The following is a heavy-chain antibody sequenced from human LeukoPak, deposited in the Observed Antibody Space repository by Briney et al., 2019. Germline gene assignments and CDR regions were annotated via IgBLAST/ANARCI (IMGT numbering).Heavy chain of an antibody. CDR2: ISAYNGNT. J-gene: IGHJ5*02. V-gene: IGHV1-18*01. D-gene: IGHD3-22*01. Sequence: EASVKVSCKASGYTFTSYGISWVRQAPGQGLEWMGWISAYNGNTNYAQKLQGRVTMTTDTSTSTAYMELRSLRSDDTAVYYCARDLFFGYYDSSGYYPPFDPWGQGTLVTVSS. CDR3: ARDLFFGYYDSSGYYPPFDP. CDR1: GYTFTSYG.